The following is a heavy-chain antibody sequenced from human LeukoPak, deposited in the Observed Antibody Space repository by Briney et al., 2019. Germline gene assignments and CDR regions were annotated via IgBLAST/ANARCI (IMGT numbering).Heavy chain of an antibody. D-gene: IGHD3-22*01. CDR1: GYTLTELS. CDR3: ATGKYYYDSSGYYSYYYFDY. J-gene: IGHJ4*02. Sequence: ASVKVSCKVSGYTLTELSMHWERQAPGKGLEWMGGFDPEDGETIYAQKFQGRVTMTEDTSTDTAYMELSSLRSEDTAVYYCATGKYYYDSSGYYSYYYFDYWGQGTLVTVSS. V-gene: IGHV1-24*01. CDR2: FDPEDGET.